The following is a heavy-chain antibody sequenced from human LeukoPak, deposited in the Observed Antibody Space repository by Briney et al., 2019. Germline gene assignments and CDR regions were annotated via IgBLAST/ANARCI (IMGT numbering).Heavy chain of an antibody. Sequence: PSETLSLTCTVSGGSISSSSYYWGWIRQPPGKGLEWIGSIYHSGSTYYNPSLKSRVTISVDTSKNQFSLKLSSVTAADTAVYYCARRCIAAAEPPQRRRYYHYMDVWGKGTTVTISS. V-gene: IGHV4-39*01. CDR1: GGSISSSSYY. CDR3: ARRCIAAAEPPQRRRYYHYMDV. CDR2: IYHSGST. D-gene: IGHD6-13*01. J-gene: IGHJ6*03.